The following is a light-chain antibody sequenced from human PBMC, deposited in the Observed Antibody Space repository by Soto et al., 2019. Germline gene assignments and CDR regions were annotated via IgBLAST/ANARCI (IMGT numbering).Light chain of an antibody. V-gene: IGKV3-20*01. J-gene: IGKJ2*01. CDR2: GAS. CDR1: QSVSSSY. Sequence: PGERATLSCRASQSVSSSYLAWYQQKPGQAPRLLIYGASSRATGIPDRFSGSGSGTDFTLTISRLEPEDFAVYYCQQYGSSPGTFGQVTKLEIK. CDR3: QQYGSSPGT.